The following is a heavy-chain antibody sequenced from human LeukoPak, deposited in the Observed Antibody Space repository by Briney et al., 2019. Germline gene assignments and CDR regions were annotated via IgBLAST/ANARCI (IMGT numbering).Heavy chain of an antibody. V-gene: IGHV4-4*07. CDR1: GGSISSYY. CDR3: ARDKSLWFGEDYFDY. D-gene: IGHD3-10*01. J-gene: IGHJ4*02. Sequence: SSETLSLTCTVSGGSISSYYWSWIRQPAGKGLEWIGRIYTSGSTNYNPSLKSRVTMSVDTSKNQFSLKLSSVTAADTAVYYCARDKSLWFGEDYFDYWGQGTLVTVSS. CDR2: IYTSGST.